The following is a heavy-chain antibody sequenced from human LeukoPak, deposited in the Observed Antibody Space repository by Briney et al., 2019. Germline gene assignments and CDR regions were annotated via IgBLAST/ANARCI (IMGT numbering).Heavy chain of an antibody. CDR3: ARDLPYCGGDCYTLFDY. CDR2: INHSGST. CDR1: GGSFSGYY. Sequence: PSETLSLTCAVYGGSFSGYYWSWIRQPPGKGLEWIGEINHSGSTNYNPSLKSRVTISVDTSKNQFSLKLSSVTAADTAVYYCARDLPYCGGDCYTLFDYWGQGTLVTVSS. J-gene: IGHJ4*02. D-gene: IGHD2-21*02. V-gene: IGHV4-34*01.